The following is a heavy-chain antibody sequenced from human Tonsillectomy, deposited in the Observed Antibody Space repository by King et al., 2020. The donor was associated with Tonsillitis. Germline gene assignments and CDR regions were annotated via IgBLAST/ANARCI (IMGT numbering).Heavy chain of an antibody. CDR1: GFTFSNYA. J-gene: IGHJ4*02. CDR2: ISYDGTYT. Sequence: VQLVESGGGVVQPGRSLKLSCAATGFTFSNYALHWVHQAPGKRLEWVALISYDGTYTYYADSVKGRFTISKDDSKNTLYLQMSSLRTEDTAMYYCAKVGPRYCSGGSCYSDYWGQGTLVTVSS. D-gene: IGHD2-15*01. V-gene: IGHV3-30*18. CDR3: AKVGPRYCSGGSCYSDY.